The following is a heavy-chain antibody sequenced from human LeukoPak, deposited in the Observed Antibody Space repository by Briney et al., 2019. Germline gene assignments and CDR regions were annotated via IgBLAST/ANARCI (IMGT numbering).Heavy chain of an antibody. D-gene: IGHD3-9*01. CDR3: ARGRGTLRYFDLYYFDY. J-gene: IGHJ4*02. CDR1: GGSISSGSYY. V-gene: IGHV4-61*02. CDR2: IYTSGST. Sequence: SQTLSLTCTVSGGSISSGSYYWSWIRQPAGKGLEWIGRIYTSGSTNYNPSLKSRVTISVDTSKNQFSLKLSSVTAADTAVYYCARGRGTLRYFDLYYFDYWGQGTLVTVSS.